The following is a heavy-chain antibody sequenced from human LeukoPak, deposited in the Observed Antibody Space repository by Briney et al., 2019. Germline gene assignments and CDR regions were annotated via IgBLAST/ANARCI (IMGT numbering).Heavy chain of an antibody. Sequence: GYLRLSCTTSGFTFSDHWMSWVRQAPGKGLEWVGNINQDGSEINYLESVKGRLSITRDNAKNSLFLHMNNLRVEDTAKYYCARVDGNIAYRPVEDWGRGTLVTVSS. CDR3: ARVDGNIAYRPVED. CDR2: INQDGSEI. V-gene: IGHV3-7*01. J-gene: IGHJ4*02. CDR1: GFTFSDHW. D-gene: IGHD2/OR15-2a*01.